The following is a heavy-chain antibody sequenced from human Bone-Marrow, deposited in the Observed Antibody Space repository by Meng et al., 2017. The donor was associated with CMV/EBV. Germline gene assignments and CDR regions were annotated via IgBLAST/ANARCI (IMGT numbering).Heavy chain of an antibody. J-gene: IGHJ4*02. V-gene: IGHV1-2*02. CDR1: YTFTGYY. CDR3: ARMPAIAVAGVLGFDY. Sequence: YTFTGYYMHWVRQAPGQGLEWMGWINPNSDGTNYAQKFQGRVTMTRDTSISTSYMELSRLRSDDTAVYYCARMPAIAVAGVLGFDYWGQGTLVTVSS. CDR2: INPNSDGT. D-gene: IGHD6-19*01.